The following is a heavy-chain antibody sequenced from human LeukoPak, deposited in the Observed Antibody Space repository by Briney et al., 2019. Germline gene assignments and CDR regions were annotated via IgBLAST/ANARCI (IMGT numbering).Heavy chain of an antibody. CDR3: AREDYDDSGNWFDP. CDR2: INPNTGHP. D-gene: IGHD4-17*01. J-gene: IGHJ5*02. CDR1: GYILTNYA. Sequence: ASVKVSCKASGYILTNYAMNWVRQAPGQGLEWMGWINPNTGHPTYAQGFTGRFVFSLDTSVSTAYLQISSLKAEDTAVYYCAREDYDDSGNWFDPWGQGTLVTVSS. V-gene: IGHV7-4-1*02.